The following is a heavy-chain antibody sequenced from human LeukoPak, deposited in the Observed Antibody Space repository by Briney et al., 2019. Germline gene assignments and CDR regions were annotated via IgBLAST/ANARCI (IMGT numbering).Heavy chain of an antibody. D-gene: IGHD1-1*01. V-gene: IGHV3-23*01. CDR1: GFSFTSYA. J-gene: IGHJ4*02. CDR2: ISNSGAGT. Sequence: PGGSLRLSCAASGFSFTSYAMSWVRQAPGKGLEWVSAISNSGAGTFYADSAKGRFTISRDNSKNTLYLQMNSLRAEDTAVYYCANFAGTTSFDYWGQGTLVTVSS. CDR3: ANFAGTTSFDY.